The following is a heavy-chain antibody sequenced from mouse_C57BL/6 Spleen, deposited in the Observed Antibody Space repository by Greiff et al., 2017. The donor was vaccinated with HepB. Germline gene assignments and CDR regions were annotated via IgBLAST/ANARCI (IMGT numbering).Heavy chain of an antibody. Sequence: VQLQQPGAELVRPGSSVKLSCKASGYTFTSYWMHWVKQRPIQGLEWIGNIDPSDSETHYNQKFKDKATLTVDKSSSTAYMQLSSLTSEDSAVYYCARRGYDDPFAYWGQGTLVTVSA. J-gene: IGHJ3*01. V-gene: IGHV1-52*01. CDR1: GYTFTSYW. D-gene: IGHD2-2*01. CDR2: IDPSDSET. CDR3: ARRGYDDPFAY.